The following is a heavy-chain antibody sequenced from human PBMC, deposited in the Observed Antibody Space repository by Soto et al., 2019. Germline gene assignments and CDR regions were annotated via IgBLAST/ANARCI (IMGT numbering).Heavy chain of an antibody. CDR2: VNPNSGGT. V-gene: IGHV1-2*02. CDR3: ARVVTAIWDYYYYYGMDV. Sequence: XSVKVSCDGSAYTFTGYYMHWVRQAPGQGLEWMGWVNPNSGGTNYAQKFQGRVTMTRDTSISTAYMELSRLRSDDTAVYYCARVVTAIWDYYYYYGMDVWGQGTTVTV. D-gene: IGHD2-21*02. CDR1: AYTFTGYY. J-gene: IGHJ6*02.